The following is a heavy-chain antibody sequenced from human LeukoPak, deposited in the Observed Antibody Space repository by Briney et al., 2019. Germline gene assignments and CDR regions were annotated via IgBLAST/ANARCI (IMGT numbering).Heavy chain of an antibody. V-gene: IGHV3-23*01. CDR2: TNGNGDTT. D-gene: IGHD5-18*01. Sequence: GGSLRLSCVVSGFIFRSHGTSWVRQAPGKGLEWVSGTNGNGDTTYFADSVKGRFTISRDNAKNSLYLQMNSLRAEDTAVYYCARDSLAGYSHDNDAFDIWGQGTMVTVSS. J-gene: IGHJ3*02. CDR3: ARDSLAGYSHDNDAFDI. CDR1: GFIFRSHG.